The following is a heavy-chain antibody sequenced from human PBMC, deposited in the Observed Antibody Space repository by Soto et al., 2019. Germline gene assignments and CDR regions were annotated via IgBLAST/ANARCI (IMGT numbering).Heavy chain of an antibody. Sequence: TCAVYGGSFSGYYWSWIRQPPGKGLEWIGEINHSGSTNYNPSLKSRVTISVDTSKNQFSLKLSSVTAADTAVYYCARGSLVPAAIRYFDYWGQGTLVNVSS. J-gene: IGHJ4*02. CDR2: INHSGST. CDR1: GGSFSGYY. CDR3: ARGSLVPAAIRYFDY. D-gene: IGHD2-2*02. V-gene: IGHV4-34*01.